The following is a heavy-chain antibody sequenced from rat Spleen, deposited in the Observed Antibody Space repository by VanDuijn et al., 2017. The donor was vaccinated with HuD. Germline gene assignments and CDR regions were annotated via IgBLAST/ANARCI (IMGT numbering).Heavy chain of an antibody. CDR3: AREGWEGGFFDF. Sequence: EVQLVESGGGLVQPGRSLKLSCAVSGFTFSNYGMAWVRQAPTKGLEWVATISYDGSGSLYRDSGKGRFSISRGNAKSTLYLQMGSSGSEGTATYFCAREGWEGGFFDFWGQRVMVTVSS. J-gene: IGHJ2*01. CDR2: ISYDGSGS. D-gene: IGHD5-1*01. V-gene: IGHV5-29*01. CDR1: GFTFSNYG.